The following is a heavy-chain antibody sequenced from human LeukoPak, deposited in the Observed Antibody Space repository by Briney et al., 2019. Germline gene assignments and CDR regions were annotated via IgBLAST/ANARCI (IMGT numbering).Heavy chain of an antibody. CDR3: ARVGRYDFWSGYPPFDY. V-gene: IGHV4-34*09. CDR2: INHSGST. CDR1: GGSFSGYY. Sequence: SETLSLTCAVYGGSFSGYYWSWIRQPPGKGLEWIGEINHSGSTYYNPSLKSRVTISVDTSKNQFSLKLSSVTAADTAVYYCARVGRYDFWSGYPPFDYWGQGTLVTVSS. J-gene: IGHJ4*02. D-gene: IGHD3-3*01.